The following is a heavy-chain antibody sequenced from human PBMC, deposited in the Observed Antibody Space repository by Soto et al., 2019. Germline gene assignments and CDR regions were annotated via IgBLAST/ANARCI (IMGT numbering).Heavy chain of an antibody. CDR3: ARDQDYYDLYYHGMDV. J-gene: IGHJ6*02. CDR2: INTCGSNI. V-gene: IGHV3-21*01. D-gene: IGHD3-22*01. CDR1: GFTCSSYG. Sequence: RGSLILSCAASGFTCSSYGMNWVRQAPGQGLEWVSSINTCGSNIYYAASVKCRFTISRDNAENSLYLQMNSLRAEDTGLYYCARDQDYYDLYYHGMDVWGQGTTVTVSS.